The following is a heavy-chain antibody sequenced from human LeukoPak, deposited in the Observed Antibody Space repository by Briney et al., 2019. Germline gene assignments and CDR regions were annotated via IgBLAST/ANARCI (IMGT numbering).Heavy chain of an antibody. CDR3: ARDVGYDYVWGSYRYPYYFDY. J-gene: IGHJ4*02. CDR2: IYHSGST. Sequence: SETLSLTCTVSGYSLSSGYYWGWIRPPPGKGLEWIGSIYHSGSTYYNPSLKSRVTISVDTSKNQFSLKLSSVTAADTAVYYCARDVGYDYVWGSYRYPYYFDYWGQGTLVTVSS. V-gene: IGHV4-38-2*02. D-gene: IGHD3-16*02. CDR1: GYSLSSGYY.